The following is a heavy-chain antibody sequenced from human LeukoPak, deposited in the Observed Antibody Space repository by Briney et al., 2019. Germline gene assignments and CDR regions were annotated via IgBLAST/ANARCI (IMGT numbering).Heavy chain of an antibody. CDR2: VYYTGST. J-gene: IGHJ5*02. Sequence: SETLSLTCSVSGASVTSGGFYWGWLRQPPGKGLEWIATVYYTGSTYYNPSLKSRVTISIDTSKNQFSLNLRSVIAVDTAVYYCARHSGSGSLSRPFDPWGQGTLVTVSS. CDR3: ARHSGSGSLSRPFDP. V-gene: IGHV4-39*01. D-gene: IGHD3-10*01. CDR1: GASVTSGGFY.